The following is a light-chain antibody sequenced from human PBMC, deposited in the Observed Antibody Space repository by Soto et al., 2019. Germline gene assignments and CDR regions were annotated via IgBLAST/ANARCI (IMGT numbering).Light chain of an antibody. V-gene: IGKV1-39*01. Sequence: DIQMTQSPSSLSASVGDTVIITCRASQTLSVYLNWYQQIAGKAPKLLIYTAATLQTGVPSRCSGSGSGTDFTLTISSLQPEDFATYDGQRSFSPLAFGGGTPQRTVGGGTKVEIK. CDR3: QRSFSPLAFGGGTPQRT. J-gene: IGKJ4*01. CDR2: TAA. CDR1: QTLSVY.